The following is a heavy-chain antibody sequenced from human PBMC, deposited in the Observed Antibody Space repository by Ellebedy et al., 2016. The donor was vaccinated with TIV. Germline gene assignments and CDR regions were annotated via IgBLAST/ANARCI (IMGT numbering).Heavy chain of an antibody. Sequence: GESLKISCAASGFTFSHYGMHWVRQAPGKGLDWVAVIWYDGSNKFYGDSVKGRFTISRDNSENTVFLQMNSLRAGDTAIYYCARGPLGGTPRAFDSWGQGTLVTVSS. D-gene: IGHD1-26*01. J-gene: IGHJ4*02. CDR1: GFTFSHYG. CDR2: IWYDGSNK. V-gene: IGHV3-33*01. CDR3: ARGPLGGTPRAFDS.